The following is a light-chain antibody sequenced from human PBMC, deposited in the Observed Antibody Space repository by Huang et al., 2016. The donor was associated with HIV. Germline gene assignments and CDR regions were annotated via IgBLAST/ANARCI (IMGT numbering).Light chain of an antibody. CDR2: DAS. CDR1: QDISNY. J-gene: IGKJ1*01. CDR3: QQYDNLPRT. Sequence: DIQMTQSPSSLSASVGDRVTITCQASQDISNYLNWYQQKPGKAPKLLIYDASNCETGVPSRFSGSGSGTDFTVTISSLQPEDIATYYCQQYDNLPRTFGQGTKVEIK. V-gene: IGKV1-33*01.